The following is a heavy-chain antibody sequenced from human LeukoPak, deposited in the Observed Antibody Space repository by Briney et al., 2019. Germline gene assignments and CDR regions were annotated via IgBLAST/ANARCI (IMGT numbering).Heavy chain of an antibody. CDR3: ARTRITMIVGLASRFDY. J-gene: IGHJ4*02. D-gene: IGHD3-22*01. V-gene: IGHV3-7*01. CDR1: GFTFSSYW. CDR2: IKQDGSEK. Sequence: GGSLRLSCAASGFTFSSYWMSWVRQAPGKGLERVANIKQDGSEKYYVDSVKGRFTISRDNAKNSLYLQMNSLRAEDTAVYYCARTRITMIVGLASRFDYWGQGTLVTVSS.